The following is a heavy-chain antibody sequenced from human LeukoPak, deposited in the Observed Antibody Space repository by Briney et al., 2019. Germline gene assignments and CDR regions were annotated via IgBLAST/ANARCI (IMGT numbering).Heavy chain of an antibody. CDR2: IYPGDSDT. J-gene: IGHJ5*02. D-gene: IGHD2-15*01. CDR1: GYNFADNW. CDR3: TRIRGAVVAATPLWFDP. V-gene: IGHV5-51*01. Sequence: KAGESLKISCKGSGYNFADNWIGWVRPLPGKGLEWMGIIYPGDSDTRYSPSFQGQVTFSADKSISTAYLQWSSLKASDTAMYYCTRIRGAVVAATPLWFDPWGQGTLVTVSS.